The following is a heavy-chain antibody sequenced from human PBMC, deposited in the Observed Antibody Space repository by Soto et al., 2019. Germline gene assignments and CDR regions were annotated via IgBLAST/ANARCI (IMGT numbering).Heavy chain of an antibody. CDR1: GFTFSSYA. V-gene: IGHV3-23*01. D-gene: IGHD2-21*01. CDR2: ISGSGGST. J-gene: IGHJ6*02. Sequence: EVQLLESGGGLVQPGGSLRLSCAASGFTFSSYAVSWVRQAPGKGLEWVSAISGSGGSTYYADSVKGRFTISRDNSKNTLYLQMNSLRAEDTAVYYCAKGGCYSPAACGMDVWGQGTTVTVSS. CDR3: AKGGCYSPAACGMDV.